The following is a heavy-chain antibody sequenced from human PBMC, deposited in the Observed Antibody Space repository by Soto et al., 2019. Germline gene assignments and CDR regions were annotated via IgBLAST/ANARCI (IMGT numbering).Heavy chain of an antibody. V-gene: IGHV4-59*01. Sequence: SETLSLTCSVSGGSISNYYCSWFRQPPGKGLEWIGYIYYSGSTNYNPSLKSRVTISVDTSKNRFSLKLSSVTAADTAVYYCASPPDYWGQGTLVTVSS. CDR3: ASPPDY. CDR2: IYYSGST. J-gene: IGHJ4*02. CDR1: GGSISNYY.